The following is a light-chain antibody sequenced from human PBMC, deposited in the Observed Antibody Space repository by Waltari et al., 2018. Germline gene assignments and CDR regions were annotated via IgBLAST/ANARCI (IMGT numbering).Light chain of an antibody. J-gene: IGLJ2*01. V-gene: IGLV2-11*01. Sequence: QSALTQPRSLSASPAQSVTISCTGTSSDVGGANDVSWYQQHTGKAPKLMLYDVSKRPSGVPDRFSGSKSGNTASLTISGLQAEDEADYYCCAYAGSYTLVFGGGTKLTVL. CDR3: CAYAGSYTLV. CDR2: DVS. CDR1: SSDVGGAND.